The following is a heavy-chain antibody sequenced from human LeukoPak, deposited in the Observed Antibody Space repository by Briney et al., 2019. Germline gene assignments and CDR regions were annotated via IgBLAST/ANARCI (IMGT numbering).Heavy chain of an antibody. CDR3: AKTTDLLSATYDY. Sequence: GGSLRLSCPASGFTFSDYWMHWVRQAPGKGLVWVSRINTDETRTNYADSVKGRFAISRDNAKNTLYLQMNSLRAEDTAVYYCAKTTDLLSATYDYWGQGTLVTVSS. V-gene: IGHV3-74*01. CDR2: INTDETRT. CDR1: GFTFSDYW. D-gene: IGHD1-14*01. J-gene: IGHJ4*02.